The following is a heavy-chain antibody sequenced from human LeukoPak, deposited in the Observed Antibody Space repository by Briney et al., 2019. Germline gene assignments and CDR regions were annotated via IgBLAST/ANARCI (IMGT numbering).Heavy chain of an antibody. J-gene: IGHJ3*02. Sequence: SETLSLTCTVSGGSISSGSYYWSWIRQPAGKGLEWIGRIYTSGSTNYNPSLKSRVTISVDTSKNQFSLKLSSVTAADTAVYYCARQGDDDAFDIWGQGTMVTVSS. CDR2: IYTSGST. CDR3: ARQGDDDAFDI. V-gene: IGHV4-61*02. CDR1: GGSISSGSYY. D-gene: IGHD3-16*01.